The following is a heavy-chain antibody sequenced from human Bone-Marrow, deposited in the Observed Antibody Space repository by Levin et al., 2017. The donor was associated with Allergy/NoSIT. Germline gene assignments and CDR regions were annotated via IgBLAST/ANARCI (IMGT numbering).Heavy chain of an antibody. CDR1: GFTFSTYP. CDR3: ARDASGYNFWSGYTQIDY. V-gene: IGHV3-30-3*01. CDR2: LSFDGSSS. D-gene: IGHD3-3*01. Sequence: GGSLRLSCAASGFTFSTYPMHWVRQAPGKGLEWLAVLSFDGSSSYYTDSVKGRFTISRDNSKNTLFLQLNSLRSEDTAIYYCARDASGYNFWSGYTQIDYWGQGTLVTVSS. J-gene: IGHJ4*02.